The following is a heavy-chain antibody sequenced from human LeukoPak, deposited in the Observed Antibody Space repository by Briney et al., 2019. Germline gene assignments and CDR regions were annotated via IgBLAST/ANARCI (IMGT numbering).Heavy chain of an antibody. Sequence: SGGSLRLSCAASGFTFSSYWMHWVRQAPGKGLAWVSCINSDGSNTIYADSVKGRFTISRDNAKNTLYLQMNSLSAEDTAVYFCARGSGRIVVVPAANDYWGEATLVAVCS. V-gene: IGHV3-74*01. CDR3: ARGSGRIVVVPAANDY. CDR2: INSDGSNT. D-gene: IGHD2-2*01. J-gene: IGHJ4*02. CDR1: GFTFSSYW.